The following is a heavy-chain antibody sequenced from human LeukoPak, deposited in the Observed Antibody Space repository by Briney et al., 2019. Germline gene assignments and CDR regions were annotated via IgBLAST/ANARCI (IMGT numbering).Heavy chain of an antibody. V-gene: IGHV4-59*01. CDR2: IYYSGST. J-gene: IGHJ3*01. CDR3: ATARLGSGLEGAFDL. CDR1: GGSISSYH. D-gene: IGHD6-25*01. Sequence: SETLSLTRTVSGGSISSYHWSWTRQPPGKGLEWIGYIYYSGSTNYNPSLKSRVTISVDTSKKHFSLKLSSVTAADTAVYYCATARLGSGLEGAFDLWGQGTMVTVSS.